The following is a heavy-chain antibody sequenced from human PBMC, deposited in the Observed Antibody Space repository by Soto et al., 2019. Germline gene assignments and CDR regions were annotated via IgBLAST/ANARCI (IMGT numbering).Heavy chain of an antibody. CDR3: ARLLYNWNFALDP. Sequence: EVQLVESGGGLVQPGGSLRLSCAASGFTFSSYWMHWVRQAPGKGLVWVSRINSDGSSTSYAYSVKARFTISRDNAKNTLYLQMNSLRAEDTAVYYCARLLYNWNFALDPWGQGTLVTVSS. CDR1: GFTFSSYW. D-gene: IGHD1-7*01. J-gene: IGHJ5*02. CDR2: INSDGSST. V-gene: IGHV3-74*01.